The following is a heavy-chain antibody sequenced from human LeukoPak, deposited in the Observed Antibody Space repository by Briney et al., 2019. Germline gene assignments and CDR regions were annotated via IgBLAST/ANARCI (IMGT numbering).Heavy chain of an antibody. V-gene: IGHV3-7*01. CDR2: IKQDGSEK. J-gene: IGHJ3*02. Sequence: GGSLRLSCAASGFTFSNYWMSWVRQAPGKGLEWVANIKQDGSEKYYVDSVKGRFTISRDNAKNSLYLQMNSLRAEDTAVYYCARGSDAFDIWGQGTMATVSS. CDR3: ARGSDAFDI. CDR1: GFTFSNYW.